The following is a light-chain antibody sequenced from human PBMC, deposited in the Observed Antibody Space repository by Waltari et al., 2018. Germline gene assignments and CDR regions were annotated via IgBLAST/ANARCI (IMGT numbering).Light chain of an antibody. J-gene: IGKJ1*01. CDR2: GAS. CDR1: QSVSRA. CDR3: QHYVRLPAT. Sequence: EIVLTQSPGSLSSSPGERVTLSCRASQSVSRALAWYQQKPGQAPRLLIFGASNRATGIPDRFSGSRSETDFSLTINRLEPEDFAVYYCQHYVRLPATFGRGTKVEIK. V-gene: IGKV3-20*01.